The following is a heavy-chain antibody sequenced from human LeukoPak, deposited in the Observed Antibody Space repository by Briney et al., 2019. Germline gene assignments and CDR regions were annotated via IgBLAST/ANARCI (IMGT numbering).Heavy chain of an antibody. Sequence: SQTLSLTCTVSGGSISSGSYYWSWIRQPAGKGLEWIGRIYTSGSTNYNPSLKSRVTISVDTSKNQFSLKLSSVTAADTAVYYCARAADYDFWSGSFDYWGQGTLVTVSS. CDR1: GGSISSGSYY. J-gene: IGHJ4*02. CDR2: IYTSGST. V-gene: IGHV4-61*02. CDR3: ARAADYDFWSGSFDY. D-gene: IGHD3-3*01.